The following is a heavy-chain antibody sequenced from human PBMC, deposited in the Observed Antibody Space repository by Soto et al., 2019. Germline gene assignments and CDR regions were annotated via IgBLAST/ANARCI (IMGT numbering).Heavy chain of an antibody. CDR2: YGGSGGST. J-gene: IGHJ6*03. V-gene: IGHV3-23*01. Sequence: DVQLLESGGGLAQRGGSLRLSCAASGFSFSTYGMTWVRQAPGKGLEWVSYGGSGGSTYYADSVKGRFTISRDNSKNTLYLQMKSLRAEDTAVYYCVMFRGRAYHYYYMDVWGNGTTVTVSS. CDR3: VMFRGRAYHYYYMDV. CDR1: GFSFSTYG. D-gene: IGHD3-10*02.